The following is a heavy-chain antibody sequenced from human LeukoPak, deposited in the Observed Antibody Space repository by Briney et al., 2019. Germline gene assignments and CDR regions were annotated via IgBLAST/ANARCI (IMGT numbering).Heavy chain of an antibody. D-gene: IGHD4-23*01. CDR3: ARDIPDYGGNDYYFDY. CDR1: GYTFTSYG. J-gene: IGHJ4*02. V-gene: IGHV1-18*01. Sequence: GASVKVSCKASGYTFTSYGISWVRQAPGQGLEWMGWISAYNGNTNYAQKLQGRVTMTTDTSTSTAYMELRSLRSDDTAVYYCARDIPDYGGNDYYFDYWGQGTVVTVSS. CDR2: ISAYNGNT.